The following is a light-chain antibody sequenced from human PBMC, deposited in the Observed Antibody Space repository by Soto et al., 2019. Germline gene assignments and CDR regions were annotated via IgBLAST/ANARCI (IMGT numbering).Light chain of an antibody. V-gene: IGKV1-39*01. J-gene: IGKJ5*01. CDR1: QTISNY. CDR2: AAS. CDR3: QQSYRPPPIT. Sequence: DIRVNQSPSTLSSCVLDIVTITCRASQTISNYLNWYQKKPGKAPKLLIYAASSLQRGVPSRFSGSGSGTDFTLTIGSLQPEDFATYYCQQSYRPPPITFGQGTRLEIK.